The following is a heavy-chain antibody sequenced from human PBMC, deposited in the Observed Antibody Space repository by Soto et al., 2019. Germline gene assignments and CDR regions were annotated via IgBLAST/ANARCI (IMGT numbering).Heavy chain of an antibody. CDR3: AKARPRRTSGYCFDY. J-gene: IGHJ4*02. Sequence: EVQLLESGGKLVQPGGSLTLSCAASGFTFSTYAMAWVRQAPGKGLEWVSGVSASGLNTDYADPVKGRFYISRDNSKNTVSLHMNSLRAEDTALYSCAKARPRRTSGYCFDYWGQGTPVTVSS. CDR1: GFTFSTYA. V-gene: IGHV3-23*01. CDR2: VSASGLNT. D-gene: IGHD1-1*01.